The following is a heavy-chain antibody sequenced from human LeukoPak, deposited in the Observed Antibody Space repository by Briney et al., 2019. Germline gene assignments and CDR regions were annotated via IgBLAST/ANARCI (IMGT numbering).Heavy chain of an antibody. CDR1: GFTFSTYD. CDR3: AKGQQLVGC. CDR2: ISVTGGTT. Sequence: SGGSLRLSCAASGFTFSTYDMSWVRQAPGKGLEWVSAISVTGGTTYYADSVKGRFTISRDNSKNTLYLQMNSLRAEDTAVYYCAKGQQLVGCWGQGTLVTVSS. J-gene: IGHJ4*02. V-gene: IGHV3-23*01. D-gene: IGHD6-13*01.